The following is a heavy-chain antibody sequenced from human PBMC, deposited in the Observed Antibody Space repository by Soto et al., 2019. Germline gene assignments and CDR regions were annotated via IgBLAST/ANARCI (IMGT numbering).Heavy chain of an antibody. D-gene: IGHD3-22*01. CDR3: ARQRGFYDSSGLDY. V-gene: IGHV3-11*01. J-gene: IGHJ4*02. Sequence: VQLLESGGDLVQPGGSLRLSCAASGFAFSDYYMTWIRQAPGKGLEWLSYISGGGGSTIYYADSVKGRFTISRDNTKNSVYLHVDSLRAEDTAVYYCARQRGFYDSSGLDYWGQGTLVTVSS. CDR1: GFAFSDYY. CDR2: ISGGGGSTI.